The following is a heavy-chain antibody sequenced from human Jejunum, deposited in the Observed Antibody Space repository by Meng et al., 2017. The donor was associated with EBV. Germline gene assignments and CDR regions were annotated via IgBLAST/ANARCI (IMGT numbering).Heavy chain of an antibody. D-gene: IGHD5-12*01. CDR2: MYYTGKA. CDR1: GDSVSGYNY. V-gene: IGHV4-61*01. Sequence: QVQLQESGPGLLKPSETLSLTCSVSGDSVSGYNYWTWIRQPPGKGLEWIGNMYYTGKAIYKPSLQSRVAISVDTSKNQFSLRVTSVTAADTAIYYCARGRGYDYGDSWGQGTLVTVDS. J-gene: IGHJ5*02. CDR3: ARGRGYDYGDS.